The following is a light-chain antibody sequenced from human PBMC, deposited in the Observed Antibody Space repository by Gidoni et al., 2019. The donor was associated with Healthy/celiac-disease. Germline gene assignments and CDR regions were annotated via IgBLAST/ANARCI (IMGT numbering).Light chain of an antibody. V-gene: IGKV4-1*01. J-gene: IGKJ1*01. CDR2: WAS. Sequence: DIVMTQSPDSLAVSLGERATINCKSSQSVLYSSHNKNYLAWYQQKPGQPPKLLIYWASTRECVVPDRFSGSGSGTDFTLTISSLQAEDVAFYYCQQYYSTPPWTFGQGTKVEIK. CDR1: QSVLYSSHNKNY. CDR3: QQYYSTPPWT.